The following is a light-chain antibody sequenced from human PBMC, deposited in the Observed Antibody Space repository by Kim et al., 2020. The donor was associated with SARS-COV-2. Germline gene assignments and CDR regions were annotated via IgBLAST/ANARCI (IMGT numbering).Light chain of an antibody. CDR1: KLGDKY. V-gene: IGLV3-1*01. CDR2: QDS. CDR3: QAWDSSTAV. J-gene: IGLJ3*02. Sequence: VSPGRTASITCSGDKLGDKYACWYQQKPGQSPVLVIYQDSKRPSGIPERFSGSNSGNTATLTISGTQAMDEADYYCQAWDSSTAVFGGGTQLTVL.